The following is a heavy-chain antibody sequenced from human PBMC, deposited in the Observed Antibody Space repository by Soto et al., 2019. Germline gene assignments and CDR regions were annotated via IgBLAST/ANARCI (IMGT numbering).Heavy chain of an antibody. CDR3: ARDEEDANLMIVVLPGDY. D-gene: IGHD2-21*01. Sequence: QVQLVQSGGEVKEPGASVKVSCKASGYRFSRYGINWVRQAPGQGLEWMGWVSTYDGNTQYAQKFQGRITMTTDTSTNTVYLELRSLTSEDTAVYYCARDEEDANLMIVVLPGDYWGQGTLVSVSS. CDR2: VSTYDGNT. J-gene: IGHJ4*02. CDR1: GYRFSRYG. V-gene: IGHV1-18*01.